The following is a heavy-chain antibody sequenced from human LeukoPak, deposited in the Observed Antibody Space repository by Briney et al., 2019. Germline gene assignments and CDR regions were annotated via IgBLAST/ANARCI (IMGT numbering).Heavy chain of an antibody. J-gene: IGHJ4*02. D-gene: IGHD1-26*01. CDR1: GFTFSSYW. V-gene: IGHV3-7*01. Sequence: GGSLRLSCAASGFTFSSYWMSWVRQAPGKGLEWVANIKQDGSEKYYVDSVKGRFTISRDNAKNSLYLQMNSLRAEDTAVYYCARDSELSVARVGATMYYWGQGTLVTVSS. CDR3: ARDSELSVARVGATMYY. CDR2: IKQDGSEK.